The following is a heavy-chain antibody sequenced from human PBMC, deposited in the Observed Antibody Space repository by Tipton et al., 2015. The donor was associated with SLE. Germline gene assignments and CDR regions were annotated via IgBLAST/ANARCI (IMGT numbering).Heavy chain of an antibody. V-gene: IGHV4-30-2*02. D-gene: IGHD3-10*02. CDR2: IYHSGST. Sequence: TLSLTCAVSGGSISSGGYSWSWIRQPPGKGLEWIGYIYHSGSTYYNPSLKSRVTISVDRSKNQFSLKLSSVTAADTAVYYCARLFVGSKLGYFDYWGQGTLVTVSS. CDR3: ARLFVGSKLGYFDY. CDR1: GGSISSGGYS. J-gene: IGHJ4*02.